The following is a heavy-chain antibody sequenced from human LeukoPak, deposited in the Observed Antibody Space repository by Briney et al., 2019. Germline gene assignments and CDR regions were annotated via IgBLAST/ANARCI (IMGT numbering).Heavy chain of an antibody. Sequence: GGSLRLSCAASGFTLSSYAMSWVRQAPGKGLEWVSAISVSGNTYHADSVKGRFIISRDNSKNTLYLQMNSLRAEDTAVYYCANDGAYYDSSTDAFDIWGQGTMVTVSS. D-gene: IGHD3-22*01. V-gene: IGHV3-23*01. CDR3: ANDGAYYDSSTDAFDI. J-gene: IGHJ3*02. CDR2: ISVSGNT. CDR1: GFTLSSYA.